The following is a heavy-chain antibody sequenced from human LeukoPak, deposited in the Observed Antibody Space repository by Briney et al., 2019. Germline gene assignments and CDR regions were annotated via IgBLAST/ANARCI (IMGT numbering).Heavy chain of an antibody. CDR3: AKVLYGGNSASDY. CDR2: ISSSSSYI. Sequence: GGSLRLSCAASGFTFSSYSMNWVRQAPGKGLEWVSSISSSSSYIYYADSVKGRFTISRDNAKNSLYLQMNSLRAEDTAVYYCAKVLYGGNSASDYWGQGTLVTVSS. D-gene: IGHD4-23*01. J-gene: IGHJ4*02. CDR1: GFTFSSYS. V-gene: IGHV3-21*01.